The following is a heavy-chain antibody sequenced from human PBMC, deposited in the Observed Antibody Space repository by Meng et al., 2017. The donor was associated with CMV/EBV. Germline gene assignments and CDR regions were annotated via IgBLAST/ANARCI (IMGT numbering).Heavy chain of an antibody. V-gene: IGHV4-39*01. CDR2: IYYSGST. D-gene: IGHD1-7*01. J-gene: IGHJ4*02. CDR1: DGSISSSSYY. CDR3: ARQVLISRITGTNY. Sequence: SDGSISSSSYYWGWIRQPPGKGLEWIGSIYYSGSTYYNPSIKSRVTISVDTSKNQFSLKLSSVTAADTAVYYCARQVLISRITGTNYWGQGTLVTVSS.